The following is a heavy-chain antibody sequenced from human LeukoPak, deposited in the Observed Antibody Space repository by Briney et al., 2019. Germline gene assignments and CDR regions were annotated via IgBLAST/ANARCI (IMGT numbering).Heavy chain of an antibody. J-gene: IGHJ4*02. Sequence: GGSLSLSCAASGFTFSSYAMHWVRQAPGKGLEWVAIISYDGSNKYYADSVKGRFTISRDNPQNSLYLQMNSLRAEDTAVYYCARVARPWGISVAGTFDSWGQGTLVTVSS. CDR1: GFTFSSYA. D-gene: IGHD6-19*01. V-gene: IGHV3-30*04. CDR3: ARVARPWGISVAGTFDS. CDR2: ISYDGSNK.